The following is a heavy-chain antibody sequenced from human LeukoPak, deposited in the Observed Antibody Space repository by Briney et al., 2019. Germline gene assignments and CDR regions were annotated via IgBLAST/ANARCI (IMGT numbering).Heavy chain of an antibody. CDR1: GGSFSGYY. V-gene: IGHV4-34*01. J-gene: IGHJ5*02. D-gene: IGHD3-9*01. Sequence: PSETLSLTCAVYGGSFSGYYWSWIRQPPGKGLEWIGEINHSGSTNYNPSLKSRVTISVDTSKNQFSLKLSSVTAADTAVYYCAREENGDFDWLLYTTNWLDPWGQGTLVTVSS. CDR2: INHSGST. CDR3: AREENGDFDWLLYTTNWLDP.